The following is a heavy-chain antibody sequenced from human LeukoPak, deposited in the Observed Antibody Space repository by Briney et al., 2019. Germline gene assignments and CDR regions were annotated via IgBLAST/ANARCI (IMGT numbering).Heavy chain of an antibody. CDR2: IIPIFGTA. V-gene: IGHV1-69*06. Sequence: EASVKVSCKASGGTFSSYAISRVRQAPGQGLEWMGGIIPIFGTANYAQKFQGRVTITADKSTSTAYMELSSLRSEDTAVYYCARAPDCSGGSCYRYNWFDPWGQGTLVTVSS. CDR3: ARAPDCSGGSCYRYNWFDP. D-gene: IGHD2-15*01. CDR1: GGTFSSYA. J-gene: IGHJ5*02.